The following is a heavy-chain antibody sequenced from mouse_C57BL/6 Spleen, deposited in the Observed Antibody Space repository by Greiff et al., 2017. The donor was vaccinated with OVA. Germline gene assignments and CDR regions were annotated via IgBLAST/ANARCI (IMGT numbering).Heavy chain of an antibody. J-gene: IGHJ2*01. CDR1: GYAFSSSW. CDR2: IYPGDGDT. Sequence: VQLQQSGPELVKPGASVKISCKASGYAFSSSWMNWVKQRPGKGLEWIGRIYPGDGDTNYNGKFKGKATLTADKSSSTAYMQLSSLTSEDSAVYFCARDPYGSSYPYYCDYWGQGTTLTVSS. CDR3: ARDPYGSSYPYYCDY. V-gene: IGHV1-82*01. D-gene: IGHD1-1*01.